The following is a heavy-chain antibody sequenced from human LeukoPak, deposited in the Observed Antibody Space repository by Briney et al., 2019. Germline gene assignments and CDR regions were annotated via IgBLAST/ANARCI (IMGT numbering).Heavy chain of an antibody. CDR3: ARAGAPIVVVPAANDYYYYYMDV. D-gene: IGHD2-2*01. CDR1: GGTFSSYA. V-gene: IGHV1-69*05. J-gene: IGHJ6*03. CDR2: IIPIFGTA. Sequence: ASVKVSCKASGGTFSSYAISWVRQAPGQGLERMGGIIPIFGTANYAQKFQGRVTITTDESTSTAYMELSSLRSEDTAVYYCARAGAPIVVVPAANDYYYYYMDVWGKGTTVTVSS.